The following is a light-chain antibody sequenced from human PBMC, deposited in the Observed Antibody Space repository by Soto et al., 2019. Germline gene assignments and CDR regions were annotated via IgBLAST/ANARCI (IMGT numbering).Light chain of an antibody. V-gene: IGKV3-15*01. CDR3: QQYNNWPLT. CDR1: QSVSSN. Sequence: EKALTQSPVTLSLSPGERATLSCRASQSVSSNLAWYQQRPGQAPRLLIYGASTRASGVPDRFSGSGSGTEFILTISSLQSEDSSVYYCQQYNNWPLTFGGGTKVEI. CDR2: GAS. J-gene: IGKJ4*01.